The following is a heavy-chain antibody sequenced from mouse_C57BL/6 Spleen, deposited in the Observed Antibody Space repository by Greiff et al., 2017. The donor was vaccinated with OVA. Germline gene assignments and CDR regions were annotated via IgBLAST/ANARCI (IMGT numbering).Heavy chain of an antibody. CDR2: IYPGSGNT. D-gene: IGHD2-1*01. CDR1: GYTFTDYY. V-gene: IGHV1-76*01. Sequence: QVQLKESGAELVRPGASVKLSCKASGYTFTDYYINWVKQRPGQGLEWIARIYPGSGNTYYNEKFKGKATLTAEKSASTAYMQLSSLTSEDSAVYFCAIGGNYLFAYWGQGTLVTVSA. J-gene: IGHJ3*01. CDR3: AIGGNYLFAY.